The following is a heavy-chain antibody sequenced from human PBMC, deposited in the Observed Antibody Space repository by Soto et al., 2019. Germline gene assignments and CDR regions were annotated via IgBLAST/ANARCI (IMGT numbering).Heavy chain of an antibody. CDR2: ISYDGGDK. V-gene: IGHV3-30*07. Sequence: QVQLVQSGAEVKKPGSSVKVSCKASGGTFSSYAISWVRQAPGQGLEWVAVISYDGGDKYYADSVQGRFTISRDNSKNTLYLQMNSLRIEDTAVYYCARDKGYTADYYFDYWGQGALVTVSS. CDR1: GGTFSSYA. CDR3: ARDKGYTADYYFDY. D-gene: IGHD6-13*01. J-gene: IGHJ4*02.